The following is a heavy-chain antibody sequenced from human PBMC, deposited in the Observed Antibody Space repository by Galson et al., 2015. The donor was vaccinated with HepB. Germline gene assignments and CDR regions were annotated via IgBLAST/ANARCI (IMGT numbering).Heavy chain of an antibody. J-gene: IGHJ6*02. CDR3: ARGPQGIWFGELWGRAAYYYGMDV. D-gene: IGHD3-10*01. Sequence: SVKVSCKASGYTFTSYDINWVRQATGQGLEWMGWMNPNSGNTGYAQKFQGRVTMTRNTSISTAYMELSSLRSEDTAVYYCARGPQGIWFGELWGRAAYYYGMDVWGQGTTVTVSS. V-gene: IGHV1-8*01. CDR2: MNPNSGNT. CDR1: GYTFTSYD.